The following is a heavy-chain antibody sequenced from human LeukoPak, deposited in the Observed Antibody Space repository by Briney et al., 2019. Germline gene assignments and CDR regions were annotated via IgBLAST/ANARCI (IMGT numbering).Heavy chain of an antibody. V-gene: IGHV4-59*01. CDR3: ARARAPYYYDSSGYVFDY. Sequence: SETLSLTCTVSGGSISSYYWSWIRQPPGKGLEWIGYIYYSGSTNYNPSLKSRVTISVDTSKNQFSLKLSSVTAADTAVYYCARARAPYYYDSSGYVFDYWGQGTLVTVSS. CDR1: GGSISSYY. CDR2: IYYSGST. J-gene: IGHJ4*02. D-gene: IGHD3-22*01.